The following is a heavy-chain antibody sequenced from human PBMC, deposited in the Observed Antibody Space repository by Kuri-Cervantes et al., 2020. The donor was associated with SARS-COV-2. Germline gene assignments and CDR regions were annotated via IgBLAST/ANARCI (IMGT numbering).Heavy chain of an antibody. Sequence: GGSLRLSCAASGFTFSSYGMHWVRQAPGKGLEWVVVVSYDGSNKYYADSVKGRFAISRDNSKNTLYLQMNSLRAEDTAVYYCARQMMSSITIFGVVITRNWFDPWGQGTLVTVSS. CDR1: GFTFSSYG. V-gene: IGHV3-30*03. D-gene: IGHD3-3*01. CDR2: VSYDGSNK. J-gene: IGHJ5*02. CDR3: ARQMMSSITIFGVVITRNWFDP.